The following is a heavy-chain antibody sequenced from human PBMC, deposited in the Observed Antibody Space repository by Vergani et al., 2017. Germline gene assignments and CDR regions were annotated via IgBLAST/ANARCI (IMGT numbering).Heavy chain of an antibody. V-gene: IGHV4-31*03. D-gene: IGHD6-13*01. J-gene: IGHJ4*02. CDR2: IYYSGST. CDR1: GGSISSGGYY. CDR3: ARDGASSSWSAFDY. Sequence: QVQLQESGPGLVKPSQTLSLTCTVSGGSISSGGYYWSWIRQHPGRGLEWIGYIYYSGSTYYNPSLKSRVTISVDTSKNQFSLKLSSVTAADTAVYYCARDGASSSWSAFDYWGQGTLVTVSS.